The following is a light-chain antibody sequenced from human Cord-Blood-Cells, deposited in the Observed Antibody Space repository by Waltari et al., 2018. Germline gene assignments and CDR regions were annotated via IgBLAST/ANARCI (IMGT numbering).Light chain of an antibody. CDR3: QQYNNWPQT. CDR2: GAS. V-gene: IGKV3-15*01. Sequence: EIVMTQSPATLSVSPGERATLSCRASQSVSSNLAWYQQTPGQARRLLIYGASTRATGIPARFSGSGSGTEFTLTISSLQSEDFAVYYCQQYNNWPQTFGQGTKVEIK. J-gene: IGKJ1*01. CDR1: QSVSSN.